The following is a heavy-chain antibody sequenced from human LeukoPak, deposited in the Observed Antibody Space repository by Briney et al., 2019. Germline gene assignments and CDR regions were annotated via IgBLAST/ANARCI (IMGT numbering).Heavy chain of an antibody. CDR3: ANYYSSYGYFDY. CDR1: GGSISSYY. Sequence: SETLSLTCTVSGGSISSYYWSWIRQPPGKGREGIGDIYYSGSTNYNPSLKSRVTMSVDTSKNQFSLNLSSVTAADTAVYYCANYYSSYGYFDYWGQGTLVTVSS. V-gene: IGHV4-59*12. CDR2: IYYSGST. D-gene: IGHD4-11*01. J-gene: IGHJ4*03.